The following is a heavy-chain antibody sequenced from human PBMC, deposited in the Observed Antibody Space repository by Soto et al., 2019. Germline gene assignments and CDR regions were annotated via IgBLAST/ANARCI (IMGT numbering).Heavy chain of an antibody. CDR1: GYSFTSYW. D-gene: IGHD6-13*01. CDR3: ATSKQLNDAFDI. CDR2: IYPGDSDT. V-gene: IGHV5-51*01. Sequence: LKISCKGSGYSFTSYWIGWVRQMPGKGLEWMGIIYPGDSDTRYSPSFQGQVTISADKSISTAYLQWSSLEASDTAVYYCATSKQLNDAFDIWGQGTMVTVSS. J-gene: IGHJ3*02.